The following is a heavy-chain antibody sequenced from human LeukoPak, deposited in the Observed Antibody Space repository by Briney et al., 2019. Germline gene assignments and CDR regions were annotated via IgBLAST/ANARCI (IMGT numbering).Heavy chain of an antibody. CDR1: GFTFSSYS. CDR2: ISSSSSTI. CDR3: ARDFHRRLYDSSGYYPY. Sequence: RGSLRLSCAASGFTFSSYSMNWVRQAPGKGLEWVSYISSSSSTIHYADSVKGRFTISRDNAKNSLYLQMNSLRAEDTAVYYCARDFHRRLYDSSGYYPYWGQGTLVTVPS. D-gene: IGHD3-22*01. V-gene: IGHV3-48*01. J-gene: IGHJ4*02.